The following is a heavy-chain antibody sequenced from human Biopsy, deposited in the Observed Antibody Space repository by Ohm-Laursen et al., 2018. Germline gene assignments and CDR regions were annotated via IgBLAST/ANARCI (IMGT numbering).Heavy chain of an antibody. J-gene: IGHJ4*02. CDR1: GGSFSDYG. V-gene: IGHV1-69*06. Sequence: SSVKVSCKASGGSFSDYGLSWVRQAPGRGLEWMGRVIPISNTANYAQNFQDRLTITADRSTDTAYMELNSLRSEDTAVYFCATLTEDYGASPDSWGQGALVVVSS. CDR2: VIPISNTA. D-gene: IGHD4-17*01. CDR3: ATLTEDYGASPDS.